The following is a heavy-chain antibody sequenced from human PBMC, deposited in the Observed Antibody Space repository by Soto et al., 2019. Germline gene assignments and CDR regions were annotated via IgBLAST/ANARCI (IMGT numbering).Heavy chain of an antibody. CDR3: AGSLPPLDY. CDR2: ISSSGSTI. J-gene: IGHJ4*02. Sequence: GGSLRLSCAASGFTFSSYEMNWVRQAPGKGLEWVSYISSSGSTIYYADSVKGRFTISRDNAKNSPYLQMNSLRAEDTAVYYCAGSLPPLDYWGQGTLVTVSS. CDR1: GFTFSSYE. V-gene: IGHV3-48*03.